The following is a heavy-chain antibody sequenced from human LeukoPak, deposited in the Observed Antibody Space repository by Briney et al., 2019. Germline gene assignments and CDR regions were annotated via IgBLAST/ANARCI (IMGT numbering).Heavy chain of an antibody. J-gene: IGHJ4*02. D-gene: IGHD1-1*01. CDR2: ISGSGGST. V-gene: IGHV3-23*01. CDR1: GFTFSSSA. Sequence: PGGSLRLSCAASGFTFSSSAMSWVRQAPGKGLEWVSGISGSGGSTYYADSVKGRFTISRDNSKNTLYLQMNTLRDEDTAVYYCARDYNWNPPDYWGQGTLVTVSS. CDR3: ARDYNWNPPDY.